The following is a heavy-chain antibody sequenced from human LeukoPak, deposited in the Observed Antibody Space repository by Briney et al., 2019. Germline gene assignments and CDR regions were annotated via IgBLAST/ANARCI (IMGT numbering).Heavy chain of an antibody. CDR1: GSTFSSYG. J-gene: IGHJ5*02. CDR3: AKADGSWTYDP. Sequence: GGSLRLSCAASGSTFSSYGMHWVRQAPGKGLEWVAVIWYDGSNKYYADSVKGRFTISRDNSKNTLFLQMNSLRAEDTAVYYCAKADGSWTYDPWGQGTLVTVSS. CDR2: IWYDGSNK. V-gene: IGHV3-33*06. D-gene: IGHD5-24*01.